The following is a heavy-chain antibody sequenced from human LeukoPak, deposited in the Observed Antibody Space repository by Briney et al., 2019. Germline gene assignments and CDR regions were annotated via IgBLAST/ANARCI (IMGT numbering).Heavy chain of an antibody. D-gene: IGHD1-26*01. CDR2: INPNRGGT. Sequence: ASVKVSFKASGYTFTVYYMHWVRQTPGQGLEWMRWINPNRGGTNYAQKFQGRVTMTRDTSISTAYMELSRLRFDDTAVYYCARDLYSGSYGWGQGTLVTVSS. V-gene: IGHV1-2*02. CDR3: ARDLYSGSYG. J-gene: IGHJ4*02. CDR1: GYTFTVYY.